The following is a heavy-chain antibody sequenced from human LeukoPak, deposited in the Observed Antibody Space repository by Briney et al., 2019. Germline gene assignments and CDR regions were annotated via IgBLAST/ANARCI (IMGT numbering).Heavy chain of an antibody. Sequence: APVKVSCKASGYTFTGYYMHWVRQAPGQGLEWMGWINPNSGGTNYAQKFQGRVTMTRDTSISTAYMELSRLRSDDTAVYYCARGLYSSGWSPDYWGQGTLVTVSS. CDR2: INPNSGGT. CDR3: ARGLYSSGWSPDY. V-gene: IGHV1-2*02. J-gene: IGHJ4*02. D-gene: IGHD6-19*01. CDR1: GYTFTGYY.